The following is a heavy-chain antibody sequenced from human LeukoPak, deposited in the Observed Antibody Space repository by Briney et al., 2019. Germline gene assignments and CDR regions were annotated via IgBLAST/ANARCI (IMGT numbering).Heavy chain of an antibody. V-gene: IGHV1-2*02. CDR2: INPNSGAT. CDR3: ARERSTILRGADTLDL. J-gene: IGHJ3*01. CDR1: GYTFTDYY. D-gene: IGHD3-10*01. Sequence: ASVRVSCKTSGYTFTDYYMHWVRQAPGQGLEWMGWINPNSGATKYEEKFQGRVTMTRDTSFSTAYMALSSLISDDTAVYYCARERSTILRGADTLDLWGQGTMVTVAS.